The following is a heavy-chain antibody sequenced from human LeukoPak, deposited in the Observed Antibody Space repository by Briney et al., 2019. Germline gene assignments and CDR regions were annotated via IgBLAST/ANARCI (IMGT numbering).Heavy chain of an antibody. J-gene: IGHJ4*02. CDR1: GGSFSGYY. CDR3: ARGRGLYSYGSYYFDY. Sequence: SETLSLTCAVYGGSFSGYYWSWIRQPPGKGLEWIGEINHSGSTNYSPSLKSRVTISVDTSKNQFSLKLSSVTAADTAVYYCARGRGLYSYGSYYFDYWGQGTLVTVSS. V-gene: IGHV4-34*01. D-gene: IGHD5-18*01. CDR2: INHSGST.